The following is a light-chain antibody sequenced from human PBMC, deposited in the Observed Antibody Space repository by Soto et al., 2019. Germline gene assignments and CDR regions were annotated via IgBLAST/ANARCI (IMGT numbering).Light chain of an antibody. V-gene: IGKV1-5*03. CDR3: QKYNSAPIT. J-gene: IGKJ5*01. CDR2: KAS. Sequence: DMQMSQSPSSLSAALGDGVTITSRGSQGISSWLAWYQQKPGKAPKLLIYKASSLESGVPSRFSGSGSGTEFTLTISSLQPEDVATYYCQKYNSAPITFGQGTRLEIK. CDR1: QGISSW.